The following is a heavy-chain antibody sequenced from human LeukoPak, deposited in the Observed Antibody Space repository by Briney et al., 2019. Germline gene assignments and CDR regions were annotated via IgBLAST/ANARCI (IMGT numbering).Heavy chain of an antibody. Sequence: SVKVSCKASGGTFSSYAISWVRQAPGQGLEWMGRIIPILGIANYAQKFQDRVTITADKSTSTAYMELSSLRSEDTAVYYCAREQTRYSSSSGVRGDFDYWGQGTLVTVSS. CDR1: GGTFSSYA. D-gene: IGHD6-6*01. V-gene: IGHV1-69*04. CDR2: IIPILGIA. CDR3: AREQTRYSSSSGVRGDFDY. J-gene: IGHJ4*02.